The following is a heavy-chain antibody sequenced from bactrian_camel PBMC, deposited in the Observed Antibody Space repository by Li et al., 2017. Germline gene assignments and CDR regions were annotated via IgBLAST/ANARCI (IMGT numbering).Heavy chain of an antibody. J-gene: IGHJ4*01. CDR1: GYTYSGYC. Sequence: QLVESGGGTVQAGGSLTLSCAVSGYTYSGYCMAWFRQAPGKEREGIAVIDSGGSSYYADSVKGRFTMSRDAAKNTLSPQMNNLKPEDTGMYYCAASLNTCTSSDWWPGTYSWWGQGTQVTVS. CDR2: IDSGGSS. D-gene: IGHD7*01. V-gene: IGHV3S55*01. CDR3: AASLNTCTSSDWWPGTYSW.